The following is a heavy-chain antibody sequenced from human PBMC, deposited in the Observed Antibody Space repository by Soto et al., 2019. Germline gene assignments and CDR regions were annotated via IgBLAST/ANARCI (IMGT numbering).Heavy chain of an antibody. CDR1: GGSIDRTGYF. Sequence: SETLSLTCSVSGGSIDRTGYFRSWIRQPPGQGLEWIGEIYRTGSTNCNPSLKSRVTISLDKSENQFSLKVTSLTAADTAVYYCASRDPGTSVDYWGQGTLVTVSS. J-gene: IGHJ4*02. D-gene: IGHD1-7*01. V-gene: IGHV4-39*07. CDR3: ASRDPGTSVDY. CDR2: IYRTGST.